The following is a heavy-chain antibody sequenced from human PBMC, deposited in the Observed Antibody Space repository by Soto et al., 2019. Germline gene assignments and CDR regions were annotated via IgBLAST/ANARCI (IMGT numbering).Heavy chain of an antibody. D-gene: IGHD3-3*01. CDR3: ARDGAWSGPPFGRYV. CDR1: GSSISSYY. V-gene: IGHV4-4*07. Sequence: SETLSLTCTVSGSSISSYYWSWIRQHAGKGLEWIGRIYTSGSTNYNPSLKSRVTMSVDTSKNQFSLKLSSVTAADTAVYYCARDGAWSGPPFGRYVWGQGTTVTVSS. CDR2: IYTSGST. J-gene: IGHJ6*02.